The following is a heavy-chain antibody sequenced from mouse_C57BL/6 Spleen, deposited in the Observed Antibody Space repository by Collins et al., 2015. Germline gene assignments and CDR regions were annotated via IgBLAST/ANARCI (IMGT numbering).Heavy chain of an antibody. Sequence: QVQLQQPGAELVKPGASVKMSCKASGYTFTSYWITWVKQRPGQGLEWIGDIYPGSGSTNYNEKFKSKATLTVDTSPSTAYMQLSSLTSEDSAVYYCARSDGYRRSYWYFDVWGTGTTVTVSS. J-gene: IGHJ1*03. CDR1: GYTFTSYW. D-gene: IGHD2-3*01. CDR2: IYPGSGST. V-gene: IGHV1-55*01. CDR3: ARSDGYRRSYWYFDV.